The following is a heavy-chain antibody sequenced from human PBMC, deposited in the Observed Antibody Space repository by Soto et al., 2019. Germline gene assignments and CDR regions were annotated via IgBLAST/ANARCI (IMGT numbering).Heavy chain of an antibody. CDR3: ARGQRFYDWFDP. J-gene: IGHJ5*02. CDR1: GGSMSSYY. CDR2: VYSSGGT. Sequence: KPSETLSLTGTVSGGSMSSYYCTWIRQPAWKGLEWIGRVYSSGGTHYNPSLKSRVTISLDTSKNQFSLRLLSVTDADTAVYYCARGQRFYDWFDPSGQGTLVTVSS. V-gene: IGHV4-4*07. D-gene: IGHD3-3*01.